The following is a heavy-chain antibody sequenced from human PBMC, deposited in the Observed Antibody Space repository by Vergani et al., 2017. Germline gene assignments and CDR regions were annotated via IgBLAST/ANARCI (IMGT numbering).Heavy chain of an antibody. CDR3: ARADYDFWSGYYLDY. V-gene: IGHV4-59*01. J-gene: IGHJ4*02. CDR1: GGSISSYY. Sequence: QVQLQESGPGLVKPSQTLSLTCTVSGGSISSYYWSWIRQPPGKGLEWIGYIYYSGSTNYNPSLKSRVTISVDTSKKQFSLKLSSVTAADTAVYYCARADYDFWSGYYLDYWGQGTLVTVSS. CDR2: IYYSGST. D-gene: IGHD3-3*01.